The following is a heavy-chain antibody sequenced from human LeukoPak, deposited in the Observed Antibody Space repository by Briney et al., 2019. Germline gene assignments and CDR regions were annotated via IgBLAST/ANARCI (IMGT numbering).Heavy chain of an antibody. Sequence: GGSLRLSCAASGFTVSSNYMSWVRQAPGKGLEWVSVIYSGGSTYYADSVKGRFTISRDNSKNTLYLQMNSLRAEDTAVYYCAREVYSYGSDYWGQGTLVTVAS. CDR2: IYSGGST. CDR1: GFTVSSNY. D-gene: IGHD5-18*01. V-gene: IGHV3-53*01. J-gene: IGHJ4*02. CDR3: AREVYSYGSDY.